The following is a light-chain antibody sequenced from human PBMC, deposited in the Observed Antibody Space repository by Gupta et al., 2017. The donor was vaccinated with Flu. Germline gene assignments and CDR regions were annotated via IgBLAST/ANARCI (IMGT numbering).Light chain of an antibody. Sequence: EIVMTQSPATLSVSAGERATLSCRASQSVSSNLAWYQQIPGQAPRLLIYGASTRATGTPARFSGRGSGTEFTLTISSLQSEDFAVYYCHQYHNWPRTFGQGTRVEIK. CDR1: QSVSSN. J-gene: IGKJ1*01. V-gene: IGKV3-15*01. CDR2: GAS. CDR3: HQYHNWPRT.